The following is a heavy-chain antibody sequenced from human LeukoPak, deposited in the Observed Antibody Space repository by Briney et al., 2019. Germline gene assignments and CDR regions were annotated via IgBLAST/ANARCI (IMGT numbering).Heavy chain of an antibody. CDR2: ISYDGSNK. D-gene: IGHD1-20*01. CDR1: GLTFSSYA. J-gene: IGHJ4*02. CDR3: ARVEALITLAFDY. Sequence: PGGSLRLSCAASGLTFSSYAMHWVRQAPGKGLEWVAVISYDGSNKYYADSVKGRSTISRDNSKNTLYLQMNSLRAEDTAVYYCARVEALITLAFDYWGQGTLVTVSS. V-gene: IGHV3-30-3*01.